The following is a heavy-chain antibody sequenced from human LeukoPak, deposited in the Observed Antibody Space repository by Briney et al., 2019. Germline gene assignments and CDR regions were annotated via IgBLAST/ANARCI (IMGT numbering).Heavy chain of an antibody. CDR2: IIPIFGTA. CDR3: ARGDYYDTRREYYYGMDV. Sequence: ASVNVSFTASGGTFSSYAISWGRQAPGQGLEWMGGIIPIFGTANYAQKFQGRVTITADESTSTAYMELSSLRSGDTAVYYCARGDYYDTRREYYYGMDVWGQGTTVTVSS. J-gene: IGHJ6*02. V-gene: IGHV1-69*13. D-gene: IGHD3-22*01. CDR1: GGTFSSYA.